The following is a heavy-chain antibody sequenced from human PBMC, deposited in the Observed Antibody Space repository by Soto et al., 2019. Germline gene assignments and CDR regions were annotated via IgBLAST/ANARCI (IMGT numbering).Heavy chain of an antibody. CDR1: GFTFSNYA. CDR3: AKLTDDIVFVVAAPFDY. D-gene: IGHD2-15*01. Sequence: EVQLLESGGGLVQPGGSLRLSCTASGFTFSNYAMTWVRQAPGKGLEWVSVISGGGFSTYYADSVKGRFTISRDNSKNTLYLQMNSLRVEDTAVYYCAKLTDDIVFVVAAPFDYWGQGTLVTVSS. J-gene: IGHJ4*02. V-gene: IGHV3-23*01. CDR2: ISGGGFST.